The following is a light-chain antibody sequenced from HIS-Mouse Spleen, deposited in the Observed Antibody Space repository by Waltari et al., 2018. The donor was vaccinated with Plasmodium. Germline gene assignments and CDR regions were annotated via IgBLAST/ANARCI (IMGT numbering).Light chain of an antibody. CDR2: EVS. Sequence: QSALTQPPSASGSPGQSVTIPCPGTSSDVGGYYYVSWYQQHPGKAPKLMIYEVSKRPSGVPDRFSGSKSGNTASLTVSGLQAEDEADYYCSSYAGSNNLVFGGGTKLTVL. V-gene: IGLV2-8*01. CDR1: SSDVGGYYY. CDR3: SSYAGSNNLV. J-gene: IGLJ2*01.